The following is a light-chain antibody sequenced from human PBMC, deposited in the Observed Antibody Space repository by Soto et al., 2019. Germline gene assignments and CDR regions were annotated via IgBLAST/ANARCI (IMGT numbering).Light chain of an antibody. Sequence: IQLTQSPSSLSASVGDRVTISCRASQGIANFSAWYQQKPGKAPKLLIYGASTLQSGVPSRFSGSASGTDFTLTISRLQPEDFATYYCQQLKSFPIPFGPGTKVDI. V-gene: IGKV1-9*01. CDR3: QQLKSFPIP. J-gene: IGKJ3*01. CDR2: GAS. CDR1: QGIANF.